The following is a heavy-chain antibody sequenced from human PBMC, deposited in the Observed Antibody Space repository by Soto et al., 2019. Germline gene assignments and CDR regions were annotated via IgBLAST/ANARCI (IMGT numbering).Heavy chain of an antibody. D-gene: IGHD1-26*01. Sequence: ASVKVSCKASGYTFTSYYMHWVRQAPGQGLEWMGIINPSGGSTSYAQKFQGRVTMTRDTSTSTVYMELSSLRSEDTAVYYCASQGGSYDAFDIWGQGTMVTVSS. CDR1: GYTFTSYY. CDR3: ASQGGSYDAFDI. J-gene: IGHJ3*02. CDR2: INPSGGST. V-gene: IGHV1-46*01.